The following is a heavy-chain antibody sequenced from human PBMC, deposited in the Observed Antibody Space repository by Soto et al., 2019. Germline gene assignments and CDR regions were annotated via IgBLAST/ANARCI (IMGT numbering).Heavy chain of an antibody. CDR2: ISAYNGNT. D-gene: IGHD5-12*01. CDR3: ARGGYDWRGEYYFDY. J-gene: IGHJ4*02. V-gene: IGHV1-18*01. CDR1: GYTFTSYG. Sequence: GASVKVSCKASGYTFTSYGISWVRRAPGQGLEWMGWISAYNGNTNYAQKLQGRVTMTTYTSTSTAYMELRSLRSDDTAVYYCARGGYDWRGEYYFDYWGQGTLVTVSS.